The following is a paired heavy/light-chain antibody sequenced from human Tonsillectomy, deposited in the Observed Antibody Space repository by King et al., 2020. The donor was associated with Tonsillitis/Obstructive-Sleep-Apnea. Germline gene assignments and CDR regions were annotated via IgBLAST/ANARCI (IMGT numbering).Light chain of an antibody. Sequence: AIQMTQSPSSLSASVGDRVTITCRASQGIRYDLGWYQQKPGKAPKLLIYAASTLQSGVPSRFSGSGSGTDFTLTISSLQPEDFATYYCLQDYNYPWTFGQGTKVEIK. CDR1: QGIRYD. CDR2: AAS. CDR3: LQDYNYPWT. V-gene: IGKV1-6*01. J-gene: IGKJ1*01.
Heavy chain of an antibody. V-gene: IGHV4-59*01. J-gene: IGHJ6*03. CDR3: ARVSTWASNYMDV. CDR2: MYYSGST. Sequence: QVQLQESGPGLVKPSETLSLTCTVSGGSISSFYWSWIRQPPGKGLEWIGYMYYSGSTNYNPSLKSRVTISVDTSKNQFSLKLSSVTAADTAVYYCARVSTWASNYMDVWGNGTTVTVSS. CDR1: GGSISSFY. D-gene: IGHD1-26*01.